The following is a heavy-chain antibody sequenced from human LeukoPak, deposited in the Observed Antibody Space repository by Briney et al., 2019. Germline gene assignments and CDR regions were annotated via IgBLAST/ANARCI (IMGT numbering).Heavy chain of an antibody. J-gene: IGHJ4*02. Sequence: PGGSLRLSCAASGFTFSSYWMSWVRQAPGKGLEWVANIKQDGSEKYYVDSVKGRFTISRDNAKNSLYLQMNSLRAEDTAVYYCARDSSYSSGWFPLFDYWGQGTLVTVSS. D-gene: IGHD6-19*01. CDR1: GFTFSSYW. V-gene: IGHV3-7*01. CDR3: ARDSSYSSGWFPLFDY. CDR2: IKQDGSEK.